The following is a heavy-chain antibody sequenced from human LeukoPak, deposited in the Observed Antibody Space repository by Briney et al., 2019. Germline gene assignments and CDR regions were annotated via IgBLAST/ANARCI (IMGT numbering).Heavy chain of an antibody. CDR3: ARDRLPYGMDV. CDR1: GASINSVDYY. CDR2: ISSSGST. D-gene: IGHD2-15*01. J-gene: IGHJ6*02. Sequence: SETLSLTCTVSGASINSVDYYWSWIRQPPGRGLEWIGYISSSGSTFYSPSLKSRLTISVDTSKNQFSLRLRSVTAADTAMYYCARDRLPYGMDVWGRGTTVTVSS. V-gene: IGHV4-30-4*01.